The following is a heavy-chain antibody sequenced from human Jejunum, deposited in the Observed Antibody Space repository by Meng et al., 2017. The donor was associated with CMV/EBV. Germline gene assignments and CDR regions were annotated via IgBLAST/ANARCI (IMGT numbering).Heavy chain of an antibody. J-gene: IGHJ4*02. CDR2: IYSGGST. Sequence: AAGFTVSSDYMSWVRQAQGKGLGLVSVIYSGGSTYSADSVKGRFTISRDNSKNTLYLQMNSLRAEDTAVYYCAGGYCSSTSCHFGYWGQGTLVTVSS. V-gene: IGHV3-53*01. CDR3: AGGYCSSTSCHFGY. D-gene: IGHD2-2*01. CDR1: GFTVSSDY.